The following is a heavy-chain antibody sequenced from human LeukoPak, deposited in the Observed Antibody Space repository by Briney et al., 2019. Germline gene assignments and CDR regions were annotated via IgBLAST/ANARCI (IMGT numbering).Heavy chain of an antibody. J-gene: IGHJ4*02. CDR3: AREGDTAMVSFDY. D-gene: IGHD5-18*01. CDR1: GYTFTGYY. Sequence: GESLKVSCKASGYTFTGYYMHWVRQAPGQGLEWMGRINPNSGGTNYAQKFQGRVTMTRDTSISTAYMELSRLRSDDTAVYYCAREGDTAMVSFDYWGQGTLVTVSS. V-gene: IGHV1-2*06. CDR2: INPNSGGT.